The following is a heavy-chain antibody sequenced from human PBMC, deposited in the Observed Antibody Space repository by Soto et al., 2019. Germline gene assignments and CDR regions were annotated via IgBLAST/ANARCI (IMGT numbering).Heavy chain of an antibody. V-gene: IGHV1-69*01. J-gene: IGHJ6*02. CDR3: ARLGYSDILTGRPYYYYGMDV. Sequence: QVQLVQSGAEVKKPGSSVKVSCKASGGTFSSYAISWVRQAPGQGLEWMGGIIPIFGTANYAQKFQGRVTITADESTSTAYMELSSLRSEDTAVYYCARLGYSDILTGRPYYYYGMDVWGQGTTVTVSS. CDR2: IIPIFGTA. CDR1: GGTFSSYA. D-gene: IGHD3-9*01.